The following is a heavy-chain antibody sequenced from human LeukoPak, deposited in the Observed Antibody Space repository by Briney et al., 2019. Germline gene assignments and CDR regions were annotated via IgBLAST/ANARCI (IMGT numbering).Heavy chain of an antibody. Sequence: SETLSLTCTVSGGSISSGDYYWSWIRQPPGKGLEWIGYIYYGGSTYYNPSLKSRVTISVDTSKNQFSLKLSSVTAADTAVYYCARGQGIAAAHWGQGTLVTVSS. CDR2: IYYGGST. J-gene: IGHJ4*02. CDR3: ARGQGIAAAH. CDR1: GGSISSGDYY. V-gene: IGHV4-30-4*01. D-gene: IGHD6-13*01.